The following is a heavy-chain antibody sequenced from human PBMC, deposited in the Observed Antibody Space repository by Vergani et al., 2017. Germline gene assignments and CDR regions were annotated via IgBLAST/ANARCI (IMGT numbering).Heavy chain of an antibody. CDR3: AREEVRGVTEGSFDY. D-gene: IGHD3-10*01. V-gene: IGHV1-69*04. Sequence: QVQLVQSGAEVKKPGSSVKVSCKASGGTFSSYAISWVRQAPGQGLEWMGRIIPILGIANYAQKFQGRVTITADTSTSRAYMELSSLRSEDTAVYSCAREEVRGVTEGSFDYWGQGTLVTVSS. CDR1: GGTFSSYA. CDR2: IIPILGIA. J-gene: IGHJ4*02.